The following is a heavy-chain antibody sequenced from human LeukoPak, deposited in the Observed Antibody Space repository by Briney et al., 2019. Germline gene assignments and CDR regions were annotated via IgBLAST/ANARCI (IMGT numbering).Heavy chain of an antibody. D-gene: IGHD6-13*01. CDR2: ISGSGGST. J-gene: IGHJ6*03. CDR3: AKHPIAAAWGYYMDV. Sequence: PGGSLRLSCAASGFTFSSDAMSWVRQAPGKGLEWVSAISGSGGSTYYADSVKGRFTISRDNSKNTLYLQMNSLRAEDTAVYYCAKHPIAAAWGYYMDVWGKGTTVTVSS. CDR1: GFTFSSDA. V-gene: IGHV3-23*01.